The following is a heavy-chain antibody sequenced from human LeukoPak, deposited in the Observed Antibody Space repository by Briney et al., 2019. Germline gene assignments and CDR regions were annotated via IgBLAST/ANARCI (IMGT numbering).Heavy chain of an antibody. CDR3: ARLLWYFDL. CDR2: IYHSGST. Sequence: PSGTLSLTCAVSGYSISSGYYWGWIRQPPGKGLEWIGSIYHSGSTYYNPSLKSRVTISVDTSKNQFSLKLSSVTAADTAVYYCARLLWYFDLWGRGTLVTVSS. V-gene: IGHV4-38-2*01. CDR1: GYSISSGYY. J-gene: IGHJ2*01.